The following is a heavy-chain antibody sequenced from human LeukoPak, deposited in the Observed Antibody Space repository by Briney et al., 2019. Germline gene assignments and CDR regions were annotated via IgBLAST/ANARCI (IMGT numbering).Heavy chain of an antibody. J-gene: IGHJ4*02. Sequence: PSETLSLTCTVSGGSISSYYWSWIRQPPGKGLEWIGYIYYSGSTNYNPSLKSRVTISVDTSKNQFSLKLSSVTAADTAVYYCAASIAVADYYFDYWGQGTPVTVSS. CDR1: GGSISSYY. V-gene: IGHV4-59*01. D-gene: IGHD6-19*01. CDR2: IYYSGST. CDR3: AASIAVADYYFDY.